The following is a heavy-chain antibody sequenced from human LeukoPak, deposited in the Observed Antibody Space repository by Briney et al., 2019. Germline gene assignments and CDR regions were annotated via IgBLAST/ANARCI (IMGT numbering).Heavy chain of an antibody. CDR1: GYTFTSYY. CDR2: INPSGGST. D-gene: IGHD6-13*01. Sequence: GTSVKVSCKASGYTFTSYYMHWVRQAPGQGLEWMGIINPSGGSTSYAQKFQGRVTMTRDTSTSTVYMELSSLRSEDTAVYYCVSQCSSSWYEGVNYFDYWGQGTLVTVSS. V-gene: IGHV1-46*01. J-gene: IGHJ4*02. CDR3: VSQCSSSWYEGVNYFDY.